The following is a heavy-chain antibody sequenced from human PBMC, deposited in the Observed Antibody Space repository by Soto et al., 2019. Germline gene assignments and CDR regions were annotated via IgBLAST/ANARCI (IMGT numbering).Heavy chain of an antibody. V-gene: IGHV3-23*01. J-gene: IGHJ6*02. Sequence: GGSLRLSCAASGFTFNSYAMTWVRQAPGKGLEWVSTIGPGGRSTYSADSVKGRFTLSRDNSKNTLYLQMNSLRSEDTAVYYCASGYYDSRGMDVWGQGTTVTVSS. CDR3: ASGYYDSRGMDV. CDR2: IGPGGRST. D-gene: IGHD3-22*01. CDR1: GFTFNSYA.